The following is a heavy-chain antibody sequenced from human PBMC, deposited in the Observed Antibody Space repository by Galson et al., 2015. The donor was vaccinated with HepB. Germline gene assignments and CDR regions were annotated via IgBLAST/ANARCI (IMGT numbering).Heavy chain of an antibody. CDR3: ARADGGSGSYYNAFDP. V-gene: IGHV1-46*01. CDR2: INPSGGRT. D-gene: IGHD3-10*01. Sequence: SVKVSCKASGYTFTSYYMHWVRQAPGQGLEWMGIINPSGGRTSYAQKFQGRVTMTRDTSTSTVYMELSSLRSEDTAVYYCARADGGSGSYYNAFDPWGQGTLVTVSS. J-gene: IGHJ5*02. CDR1: GYTFTSYY.